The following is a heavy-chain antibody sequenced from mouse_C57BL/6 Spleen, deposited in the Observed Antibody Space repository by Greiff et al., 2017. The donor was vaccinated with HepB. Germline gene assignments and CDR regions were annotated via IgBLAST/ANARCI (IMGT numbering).Heavy chain of an antibody. CDR1: GYTFTSYW. D-gene: IGHD2-4*01. CDR2: IYPGSGST. J-gene: IGHJ1*03. V-gene: IGHV1-55*01. Sequence: QVQLKQPGAELVKPGASVKMSCKASGYTFTSYWITWVKQRPGQGLEWIGDIYPGSGSTNYNEKFKSKATLTVDASSSTAYMQLSSLTSEDSAVYYCARGGDDYGGLWYFDVWGTGTTVTVSS. CDR3: ARGGDDYGGLWYFDV.